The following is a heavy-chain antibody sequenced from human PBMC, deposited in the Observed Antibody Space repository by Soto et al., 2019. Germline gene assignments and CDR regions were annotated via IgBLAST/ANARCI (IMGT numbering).Heavy chain of an antibody. D-gene: IGHD4-4*01. CDR3: ARDKLGDYYSNYYVMDV. Sequence: ASVKVSCKASGGTFSSYAMHWVRQAPGQRLEWMGWINAGNGNTKYSQKFQGRVTITRDTSASTAYMELSSLRSEDTAVYYCARDKLGDYYSNYYVMDVWGQRNNVTVSS. CDR1: GGTFSSYA. CDR2: INAGNGNT. V-gene: IGHV1-3*01. J-gene: IGHJ6*02.